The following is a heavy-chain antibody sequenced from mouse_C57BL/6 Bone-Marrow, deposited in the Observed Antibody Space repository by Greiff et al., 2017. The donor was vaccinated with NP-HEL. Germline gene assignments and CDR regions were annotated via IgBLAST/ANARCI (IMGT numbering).Heavy chain of an antibody. V-gene: IGHV1-75*01. J-gene: IGHJ4*01. D-gene: IGHD2-1*01. CDR2: IFPGSGST. Sequence: VQLQESGPELVKPGASVKISCKASGYTFTDYYINWVKQRPGQGLEWIGWIFPGSGSTYYTEKFKGKATLTVDKSSSTAYMLLSGLTSEDSAVYFCARGGKGNYVKGWCCAMDYWGQGTSVTVSS. CDR3: ARGGKGNYVKGWCCAMDY. CDR1: GYTFTDYY.